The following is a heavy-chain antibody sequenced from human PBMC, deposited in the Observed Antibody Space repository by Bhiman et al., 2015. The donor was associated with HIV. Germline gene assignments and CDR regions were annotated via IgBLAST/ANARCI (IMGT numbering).Heavy chain of an antibody. CDR3: ARESHNSGDWYFDL. Sequence: EVQLVESGGGLVKPWGVPETLLCSLWIHLQYLYHELGPPRRPGKGLVWVSRSNSDASNTAYADSVKGRFTISRDNAKNTLYLQMNSLRTEDTAAYYCARESHNSGDWYFDLWGLAPWSLSPQ. CDR2: SNSDASNT. V-gene: IGHV3-74*01. J-gene: IGHJ2*01. CDR1: IHLQYLY. D-gene: IGHD3-10*01.